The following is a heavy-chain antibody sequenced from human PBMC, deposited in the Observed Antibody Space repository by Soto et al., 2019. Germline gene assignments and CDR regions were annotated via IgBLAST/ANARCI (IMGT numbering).Heavy chain of an antibody. CDR1: GGSISNFY. Sequence: SETLSLTCTVSGGSISNFYWSWIRQPPGKGLEWIGYISYSGNTNYNPSLKSRVSISVGTSKNQLSLNLTSVTAADTAVYYCARAPMVLSRSYFDSWGQGTPVTVSS. V-gene: IGHV4-59*01. D-gene: IGHD2-8*01. CDR3: ARAPMVLSRSYFDS. J-gene: IGHJ4*02. CDR2: ISYSGNT.